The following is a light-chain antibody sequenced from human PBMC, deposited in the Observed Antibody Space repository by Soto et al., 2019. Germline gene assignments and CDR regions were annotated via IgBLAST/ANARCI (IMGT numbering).Light chain of an antibody. CDR3: QQYITYPYA. CDR2: EAS. Sequence: DIQMTQSPSTLSASVGDRVTITCRASQSTSTWLAWYQQRPGKTPKLLISEASKLESGVPSRFSGSGSGTEFTLNIRSLQPDDFATYYCQQYITYPYAFGQGTKVEIK. V-gene: IGKV1-5*03. J-gene: IGKJ1*01. CDR1: QSTSTW.